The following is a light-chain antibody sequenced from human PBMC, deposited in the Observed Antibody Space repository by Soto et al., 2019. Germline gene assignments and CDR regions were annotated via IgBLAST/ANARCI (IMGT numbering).Light chain of an antibody. J-gene: IGLJ1*01. V-gene: IGLV2-11*01. CDR2: DVN. CDR1: SNVVGDYDY. CDR3: CSYAGGYTFV. Sequence: QSALTQPRSVSGSPGQSVTISCTGTSNVVGDYDYVSWYQQYPGKAPKLIIYDVNKRPSGVPDRFSGSKSGNTASLTISALQAEDDADYYCCSYAGGYTFVFVTVTKVTV.